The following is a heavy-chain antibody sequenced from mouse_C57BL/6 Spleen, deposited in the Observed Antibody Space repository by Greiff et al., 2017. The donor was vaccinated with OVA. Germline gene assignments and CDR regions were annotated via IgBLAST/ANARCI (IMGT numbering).Heavy chain of an antibody. Sequence: VQLQQSGAELVRPGASVKLSCKASGYTFTYYYINWVKQRPGQGLEWIARIYPGSGNTYYNEKFKGKATLTAEKSSSTAYMQLSSLTSEDSAVYFCARGGIFDYDDAMDYWGQGTSVTVSS. J-gene: IGHJ4*01. D-gene: IGHD2-4*01. V-gene: IGHV1-76*01. CDR2: IYPGSGNT. CDR3: ARGGIFDYDDAMDY. CDR1: GYTFTYYY.